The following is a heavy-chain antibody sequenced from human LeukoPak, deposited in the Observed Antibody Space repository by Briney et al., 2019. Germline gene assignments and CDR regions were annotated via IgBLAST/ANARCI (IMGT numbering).Heavy chain of an antibody. CDR1: GGSLSSRSYH. CDR3: ARKEYSSSAWFDP. Sequence: SETLSLTCNVSGGSLSSRSYHWGWLRQPPGTGLEWIGSIYYSGSTYYNPSLKSRVTISVDTSKNQLSLKLSSVTAADTAVYYCARKEYSSSAWFDPWGQGTLVTVSS. D-gene: IGHD6-6*01. V-gene: IGHV4-39*01. CDR2: IYYSGST. J-gene: IGHJ5*02.